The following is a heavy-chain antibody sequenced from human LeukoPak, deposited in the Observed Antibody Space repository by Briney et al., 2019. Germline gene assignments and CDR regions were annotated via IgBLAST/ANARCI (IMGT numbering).Heavy chain of an antibody. CDR2: IKQDGSEK. CDR1: GFTFNTYS. J-gene: IGHJ3*02. Sequence: GGSLRLSCAASGFTFNTYSLSWVRQAPGKGLEWVANIKQDGSEKYYVDSVKGRFTISRDIAKNSLYLQMNSLRAEDTAVYYCAKEGDYYGSGSHRDAFDMWGQGTMVTVSS. CDR3: AKEGDYYGSGSHRDAFDM. V-gene: IGHV3-7*04. D-gene: IGHD3-10*01.